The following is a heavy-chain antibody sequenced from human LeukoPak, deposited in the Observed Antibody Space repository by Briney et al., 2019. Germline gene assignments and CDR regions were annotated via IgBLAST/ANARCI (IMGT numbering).Heavy chain of an antibody. Sequence: PGGSLRLSCAASGFTFSGYEMNWVRQAPGKGLEGVSYISSSGSTIYHADSVKGRFTISRDNAKNSLYLQMNSLRADDTAVYYCAKTTAGYSSGRYPGWPVDYWGQGTLVTVSS. CDR1: GFTFSGYE. V-gene: IGHV3-48*03. J-gene: IGHJ4*02. CDR2: ISSSGSTI. CDR3: AKTTAGYSSGRYPGWPVDY. D-gene: IGHD6-19*01.